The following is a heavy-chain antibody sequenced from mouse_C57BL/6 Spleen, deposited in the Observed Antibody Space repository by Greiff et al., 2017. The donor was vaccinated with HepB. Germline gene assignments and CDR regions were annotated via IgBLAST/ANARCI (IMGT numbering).Heavy chain of an antibody. CDR1: GFTFSSYA. CDR2: ISDGGSYT. J-gene: IGHJ4*01. Sequence: QVVESGGGLVKPGGSLKLSCAASGFTFSSYAMSWVRQTPEKRLEWVATISDGGSYTYYPDNVKGRFTISRDNAKNNLYLQMSHLKSEDTAMYYCARGERLRRAMDYWGQGTSVTVSS. D-gene: IGHD3-2*02. CDR3: ARGERLRRAMDY. V-gene: IGHV5-4*01.